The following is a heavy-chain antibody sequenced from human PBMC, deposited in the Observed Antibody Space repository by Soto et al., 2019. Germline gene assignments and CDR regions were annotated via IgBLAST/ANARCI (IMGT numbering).Heavy chain of an antibody. CDR2: ISSSSSYI. V-gene: IGHV3-21*01. CDR1: GFTFSYYS. Sequence: EVQLVESGGGLVKPGGSLRLSCAASGFTFSYYSMNWVRQAPGKGLEWVSLISSSSSYIYYADSVKGRFTISRDNAKNSLYLQMNSLRAEDTAVYYCARDCGGLYGSGSYYFDYWGQGTLVTVSS. D-gene: IGHD3-10*01. CDR3: ARDCGGLYGSGSYYFDY. J-gene: IGHJ4*02.